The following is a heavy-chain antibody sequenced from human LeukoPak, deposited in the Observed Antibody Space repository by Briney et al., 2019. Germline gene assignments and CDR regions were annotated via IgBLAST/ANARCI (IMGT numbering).Heavy chain of an antibody. D-gene: IGHD4-23*01. CDR1: GFTFSSYW. V-gene: IGHV3-7*03. J-gene: IGHJ4*02. Sequence: PGGSLRLSCAASGFTFSSYWMSWVRQAPGKGLEGVANIKQDGSEKYYVDSVKGRFTISRDNSKNTLYLQMDSLRVEDTAVYYCARDFGAMVVSAGFDYWGQGTLVTVSS. CDR3: ARDFGAMVVSAGFDY. CDR2: IKQDGSEK.